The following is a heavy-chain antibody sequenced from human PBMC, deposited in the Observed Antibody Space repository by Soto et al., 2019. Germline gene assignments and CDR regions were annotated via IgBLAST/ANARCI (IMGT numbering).Heavy chain of an antibody. CDR2: IYPGDSDT. D-gene: IGHD6-19*01. CDR3: ARPGEGLKYSSGWYAFDI. J-gene: IGHJ3*02. CDR1: GYSFTSYW. V-gene: IGHV5-51*01. Sequence: GESLKISCKGSGYSFTSYWIGWVRQMPGKGLEWMGIIYPGDSDTRYSPAFQGQVTISADKSISTAYLQWSSLKASDTAMSYCARPGEGLKYSSGWYAFDIWGQGTMVTVSS.